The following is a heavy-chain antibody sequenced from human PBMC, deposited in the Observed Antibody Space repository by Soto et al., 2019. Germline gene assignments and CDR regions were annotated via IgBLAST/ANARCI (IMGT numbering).Heavy chain of an antibody. D-gene: IGHD3-10*01. Sequence: QVQLVQSGAEVKKPGSSVKVSCKASGGTFSSYTISWVRQAPGQGLEWMGRIIPILGIANYAQKFQGRVTITADKSTSTAYMELSSLRSEDTAVYYCARVWGGYGSGSYLDYWGQGTLVTVSS. CDR1: GGTFSSYT. V-gene: IGHV1-69*02. J-gene: IGHJ4*02. CDR3: ARVWGGYGSGSYLDY. CDR2: IIPILGIA.